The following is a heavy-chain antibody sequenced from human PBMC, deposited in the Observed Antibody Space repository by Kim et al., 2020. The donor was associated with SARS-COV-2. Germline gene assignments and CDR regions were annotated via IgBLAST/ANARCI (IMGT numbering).Heavy chain of an antibody. CDR2: INAGNGNT. Sequence: ASVKVSCKASGYTFTSYAMHWVRQAPGQRLEWMGWINAGNGNTKYSQKFQGRVTITRDTSASTAYMELSSLRSEDTAVYYCARVRPGGILTGYYSKGVFDYWGQGTLVTVSS. V-gene: IGHV1-3*01. J-gene: IGHJ4*02. CDR1: GYTFTSYA. D-gene: IGHD3-9*01. CDR3: ARVRPGGILTGYYSKGVFDY.